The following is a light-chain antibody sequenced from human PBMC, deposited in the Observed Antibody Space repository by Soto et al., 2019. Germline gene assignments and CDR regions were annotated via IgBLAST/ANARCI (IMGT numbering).Light chain of an antibody. CDR3: QQYGSSPIT. CDR2: DEF. Sequence: EIVLTQSPGTLSLSPGERVILSCRASQSVSSSHLAWYQQKPGQAPRLLIYDEFKRATGIPDRFSGSGSGTDFTLTISRLEPEDYAVYHCQQYGSSPITFCQGTRLDI. V-gene: IGKV3-20*01. CDR1: QSVSSSH. J-gene: IGKJ5*01.